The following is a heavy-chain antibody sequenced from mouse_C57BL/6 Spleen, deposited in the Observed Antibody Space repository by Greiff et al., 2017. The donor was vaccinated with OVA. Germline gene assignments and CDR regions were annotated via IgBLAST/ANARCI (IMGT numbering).Heavy chain of an antibody. CDR3: AHYYSNLVAY. V-gene: IGHV1-69*01. CDR1: GYTFTSSW. J-gene: IGHJ3*01. D-gene: IGHD2-5*01. Sequence: QVQLQQPGAELVMPGASVKLSCKASGYTFTSSWMHWVKQRPGRGLEWIGEFDPSASYTTSNHKFKGKSTFAVDKSSSTAYMQLSSLTSEDSAVYYCAHYYSNLVAYWGQGTLVTVSA. CDR2: FDPSASYT.